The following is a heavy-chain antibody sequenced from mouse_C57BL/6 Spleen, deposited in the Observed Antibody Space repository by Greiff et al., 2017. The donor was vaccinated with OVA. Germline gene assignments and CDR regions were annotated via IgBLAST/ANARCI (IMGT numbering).Heavy chain of an antibody. J-gene: IGHJ1*03. CDR2: IWTGGGT. V-gene: IGHV2-9-1*01. Sequence: QVQLKESGPGLVAPSQSLSITCTVSGFSLTSYAISWVRQPPGKGLEWLGVIWTGGGTNYNSALKSRLSISKDKSKSQVFLKMNSLQTDDTARYYCARNFYYGSNWYFDVWGTGTTVTVSS. D-gene: IGHD1-1*01. CDR1: GFSLTSYA. CDR3: ARNFYYGSNWYFDV.